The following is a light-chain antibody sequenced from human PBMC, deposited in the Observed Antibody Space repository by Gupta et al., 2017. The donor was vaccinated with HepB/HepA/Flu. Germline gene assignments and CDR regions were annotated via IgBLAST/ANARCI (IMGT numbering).Light chain of an antibody. V-gene: IGKV3-11*01. CDR1: QSVRSY. J-gene: IGKJ5*01. CDR3: QQRSNWPLFT. CDR2: DAS. Sequence: IVLTQSPATLSLSPGERATLSCRASQSVRSYLAWYQQKPGQAPRLLIYDASKSDTGITARFSGSGFGKDLTLTISSREPEDFAVYYCQQRSNWPLFTFGQGTRLEIK.